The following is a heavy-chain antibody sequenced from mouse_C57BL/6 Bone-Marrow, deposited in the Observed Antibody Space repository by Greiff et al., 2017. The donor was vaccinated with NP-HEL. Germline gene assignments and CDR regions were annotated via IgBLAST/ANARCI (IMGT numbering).Heavy chain of an antibody. CDR3: ARSYGNYFYWYFDV. CDR2: IYPGRGST. CDR1: GYTFTSYW. V-gene: IGHV1-55*01. J-gene: IGHJ1*03. D-gene: IGHD2-1*01. Sequence: VKLQESGAELVKPGASVKMSCKASGYTFTSYWITWVKQRPGQGLEWIGDIYPGRGSTNYNEKFKSKATLTVDTSSSTAYMQLSSLTSEDSAVYYCARSYGNYFYWYFDVWGTGTTVTVSS.